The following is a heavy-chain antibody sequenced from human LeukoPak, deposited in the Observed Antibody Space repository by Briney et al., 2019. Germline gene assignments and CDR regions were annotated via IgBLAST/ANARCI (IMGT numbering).Heavy chain of an antibody. CDR1: GFTFSSYG. D-gene: IGHD5-18*01. CDR3: ARDQYSYAHAAH. J-gene: IGHJ4*02. Sequence: GGSLRLSCAASGFTFSSYGMHWVRQAPGEGLEWVAVIWYDGSNIDYADSVKGRFTISRDNSKNTLHLQMNSLRAEDTAVYYCARDQYSYAHAAHWGQGTLVTVSS. V-gene: IGHV3-33*01. CDR2: IWYDGSNI.